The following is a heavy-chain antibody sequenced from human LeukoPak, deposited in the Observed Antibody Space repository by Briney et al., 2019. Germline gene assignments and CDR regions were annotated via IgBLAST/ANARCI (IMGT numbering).Heavy chain of an antibody. V-gene: IGHV3-33*01. J-gene: IGHJ4*02. D-gene: IGHD2/OR15-2a*01. CDR2: IWYDGSDK. CDR3: AREGPRGNSQFDY. Sequence: GGSLRLSCAASGFTFSSYGMHWVRQAPGKGLEWVALIWYDGSDKYYTDSVKGRLTISGDNSKNTLYLQMNSLRAEDTAIYYCAREGPRGNSQFDYWGQGTLVTVSS. CDR1: GFTFSSYG.